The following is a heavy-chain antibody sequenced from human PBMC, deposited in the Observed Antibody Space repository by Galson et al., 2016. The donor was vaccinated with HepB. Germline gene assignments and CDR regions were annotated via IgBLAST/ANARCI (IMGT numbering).Heavy chain of an antibody. CDR1: GGSISRINW. J-gene: IGHJ4*02. CDR2: IYHTGIT. V-gene: IGHV4-4*02. CDR3: ARSPGHYYFDY. Sequence: LSLTCGVSGGSISRINWLSLVRQPPGKGLEWLGEIYHTGITNYNPSLKSRVTISVDNSKNQIPLHLNSVTAADTAVYYCARSPGHYYFDYWGQGTLVTVSS.